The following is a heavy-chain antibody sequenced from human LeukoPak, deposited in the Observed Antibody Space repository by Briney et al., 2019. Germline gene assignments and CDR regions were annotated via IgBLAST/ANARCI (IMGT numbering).Heavy chain of an antibody. CDR2: IYYSGST. D-gene: IGHD6-6*01. CDR3: ARGIAARLSV. V-gene: IGHV4-59*01. Sequence: SETLSLTCTVSGDSTSNFYWSWIRQPPGEGLEWIGYIYYSGSTNYNPSLKSRVTISVDTSKNQFSLKLSSVTAADTAVYYCARGIAARLSVWGQGTTVTVSS. CDR1: GDSTSNFY. J-gene: IGHJ6*02.